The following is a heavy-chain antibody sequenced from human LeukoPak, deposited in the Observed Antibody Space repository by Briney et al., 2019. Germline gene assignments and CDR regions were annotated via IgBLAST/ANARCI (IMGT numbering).Heavy chain of an antibody. Sequence: PGGSLRLSCAASGFTFCRYWMQWVRQVPGKGLVWVSRIKSYGSRVTYADSVEGRFTIFRDDAKNTLSLQMNSRRVEDSAVYYFATDLDSGSYSNIDGWGQGCLATASS. CDR3: ATDLDSGSYSNIDG. J-gene: IGHJ4*02. CDR2: IKSYGSRV. CDR1: GFTFCRYW. V-gene: IGHV3-74*03. D-gene: IGHD2-21*01.